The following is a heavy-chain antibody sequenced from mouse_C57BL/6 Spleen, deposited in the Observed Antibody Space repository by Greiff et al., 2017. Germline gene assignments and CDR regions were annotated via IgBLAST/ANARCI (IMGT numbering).Heavy chain of an antibody. CDR2: ISSGSSTT. V-gene: IGHV5-17*01. CDR3: ARGNYYGSSPWFAY. Sequence: EVKLMESGGGLVKPGGSLKLSCAASGFTFSDYGMHWVRQAPEKGLEWVAYISSGSSTTYYADTVKGRFTISRENAKNTLFLQMTSLRSEDTAMYYCARGNYYGSSPWFAYWGQGTLVTVSA. J-gene: IGHJ3*01. CDR1: GFTFSDYG. D-gene: IGHD1-1*01.